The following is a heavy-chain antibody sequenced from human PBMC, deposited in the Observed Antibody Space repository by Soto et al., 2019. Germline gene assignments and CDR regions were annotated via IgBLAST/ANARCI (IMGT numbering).Heavy chain of an antibody. V-gene: IGHV4-30-2*01. CDR3: ARARVYDSSGYPFDY. Sequence: PSETLSLTCAVSGGSISSGGYSWSWIRQPPGKGLEWIGYIYHSGSTYYNPSLKSRVTISVDRSKNQFSLKLSSVTAADTAVYYCARARVYDSSGYPFDYWGQGTLVTVSS. CDR2: IYHSGST. J-gene: IGHJ4*02. D-gene: IGHD3-22*01. CDR1: GGSISSGGYS.